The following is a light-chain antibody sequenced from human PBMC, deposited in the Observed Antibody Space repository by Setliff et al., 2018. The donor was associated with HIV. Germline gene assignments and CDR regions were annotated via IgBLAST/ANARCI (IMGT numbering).Light chain of an antibody. CDR2: DVT. CDR1: RSDVGEYDY. Sequence: QSALTQPASVSGSPGQSITISCAGTRSDVGEYDYVSWYQHHPGKAPKLMIYDVTKRPSGVSNRFSGSKSGNTASLTISGLQAEDEADYYCCSYAGSNTYVFGTGTRSPS. V-gene: IGLV2-23*02. CDR3: CSYAGSNTYV. J-gene: IGLJ1*01.